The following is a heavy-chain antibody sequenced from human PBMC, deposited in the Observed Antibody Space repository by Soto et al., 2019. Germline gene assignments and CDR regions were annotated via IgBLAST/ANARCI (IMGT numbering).Heavy chain of an antibody. CDR2: ISHDGTNK. V-gene: IGHV3-30*03. J-gene: IGHJ6*02. D-gene: IGHD5-18*01. CDR1: EFTFSNYG. Sequence: QVQLVESGGGVVQPGGSLRLSCAASEFTFSNYGIHWVRQAPGKGLEWVAVISHDGTNKYYTDSVKGRFTISRDISKNVLYLQMNTLTTEDTAVYYCAIDCIRGYTYGYFYYYGMDVWGQGTTVTVSS. CDR3: AIDCIRGYTYGYFYYYGMDV.